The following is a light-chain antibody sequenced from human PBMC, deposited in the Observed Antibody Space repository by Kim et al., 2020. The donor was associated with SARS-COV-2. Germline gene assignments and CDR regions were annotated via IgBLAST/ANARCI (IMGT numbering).Light chain of an antibody. CDR3: QQYNSYPWT. CDR2: KAS. CDR1: QSISSW. Sequence: DIQMTQSPSTLSASVGDRVTITCRASQSISSWLAWYQQKPGKTPNLLIYKASSLETRVPSRFSGSGSGTEFTLTISSLQPDDFATHYCQQYNSYPWTFGQGTKVEIK. J-gene: IGKJ1*01. V-gene: IGKV1-5*03.